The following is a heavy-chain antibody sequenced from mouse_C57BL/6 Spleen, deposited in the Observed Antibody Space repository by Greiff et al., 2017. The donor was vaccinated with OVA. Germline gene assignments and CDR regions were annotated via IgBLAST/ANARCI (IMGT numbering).Heavy chain of an antibody. CDR2: ISSGSSTI. Sequence: EVKVVESGGGLVKPGGSLKLSCAASGFTFSDYGMHWVRQAPEKGLEWVAYISSGSSTIYYADTVKGRFTISRDNAKNTLFLQMTSLRSEDTARYYCARELGRWFAYWGQGTLVTVSA. V-gene: IGHV5-17*01. CDR1: GFTFSDYG. D-gene: IGHD4-1*01. CDR3: ARELGRWFAY. J-gene: IGHJ3*01.